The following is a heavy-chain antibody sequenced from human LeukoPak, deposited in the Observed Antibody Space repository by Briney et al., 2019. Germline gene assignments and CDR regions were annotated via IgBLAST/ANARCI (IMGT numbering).Heavy chain of an antibody. V-gene: IGHV4-39*01. CDR3: ARHSKDIVVVPAAGSVGY. CDR2: TYYSGST. CDR1: GGSISSSSYY. D-gene: IGHD2-2*01. J-gene: IGHJ4*02. Sequence: SETLSLTCTVSGGSISSSSYYWGWIRQPPGKGLEWIGSTYYSGSTYYNPSLKSRVTTSVDTSKNQFSLKLSSVTAADTAVYYCARHSKDIVVVPAAGSVGYWGQGTLVTVSS.